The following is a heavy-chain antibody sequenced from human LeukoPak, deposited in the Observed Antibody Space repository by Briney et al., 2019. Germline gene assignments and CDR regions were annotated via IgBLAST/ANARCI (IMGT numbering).Heavy chain of an antibody. J-gene: IGHJ4*02. Sequence: SGTLSLTCAVSGGSISSTNWWSWVRQPPGKGLEWIGYIYYSGSTNYNPSLKSRVTISVDTFKNQFSLKLSSVTAADTAVYYCARLAGTDNDYWGQGTLVTVSS. CDR3: ARLAGTDNDY. V-gene: IGHV4-4*02. CDR2: IYYSGST. D-gene: IGHD6-19*01. CDR1: GGSISSTNW.